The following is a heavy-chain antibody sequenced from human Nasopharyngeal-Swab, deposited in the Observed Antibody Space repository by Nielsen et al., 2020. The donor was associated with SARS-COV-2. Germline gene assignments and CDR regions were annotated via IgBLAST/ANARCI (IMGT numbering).Heavy chain of an antibody. CDR1: GGSISSGGYY. V-gene: IGHV4-31*03. D-gene: IGHD2-8*01. CDR3: ARDLAQYCANGVCYATPENWFDP. J-gene: IGHJ5*02. CDR2: IYYSEST. Sequence: SETLSLTCIVSGGSISSGGYYWSWIRQHPGKGLEWTGYIYYSESTYYNSSLKSRVTISVDTSKNQFSLKLSSVTAADTAVYYCARDLAQYCANGVCYATPENWFDPWGQGTLVTVSS.